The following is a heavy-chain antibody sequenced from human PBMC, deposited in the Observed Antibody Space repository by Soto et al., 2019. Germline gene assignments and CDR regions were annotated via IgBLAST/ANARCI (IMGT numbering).Heavy chain of an antibody. CDR3: AKDQRGALIAARGYMDV. V-gene: IGHV3-30*18. CDR1: GFTFSSYG. D-gene: IGHD6-6*01. CDR2: ISYDGSNK. Sequence: PGGSLRLSCAASGFTFSSYGMHWVRQAPGKGLGWVAVISYDGSNKYYADSVKGRFTISRDNSKNTLYLQMNSLRAEDTAVYYCAKDQRGALIAARGYMDVWGKGTTVTVSS. J-gene: IGHJ6*03.